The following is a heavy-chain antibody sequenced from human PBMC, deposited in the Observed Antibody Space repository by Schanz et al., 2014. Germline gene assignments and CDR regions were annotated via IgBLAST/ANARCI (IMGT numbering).Heavy chain of an antibody. J-gene: IGHJ4*02. D-gene: IGHD2-2*01. CDR2: ISPNSGDT. Sequence: QVRLVQSGAEVKKPGSSVKVSCKSSGATFNSYAFGWVRQAPGQGFEWMGRISPNSGDTHSAQKFQGRVTMTWDRSISTANMELSRLRSDDTAVYYCARTDQQMQRPDYWGQGTLVIVSS. CDR1: GATFNSYA. CDR3: ARTDQQMQRPDY. V-gene: IGHV1-2*06.